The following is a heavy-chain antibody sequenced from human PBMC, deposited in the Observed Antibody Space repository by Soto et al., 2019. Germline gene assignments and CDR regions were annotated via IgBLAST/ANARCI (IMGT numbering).Heavy chain of an antibody. Sequence: SETLSLTCTVSGGSISSYYWSWIRQPPGKGLEWIGYIFYSGSSKYNPSLESRVTISVDTSKNQFSLKLSSVAAADTAVYYCARGTGFVDDYWGQGTLVTVSS. CDR1: GGSISSYY. CDR3: ARGTGFVDDY. V-gene: IGHV4-59*01. CDR2: IFYSGSS. J-gene: IGHJ4*02. D-gene: IGHD3-10*01.